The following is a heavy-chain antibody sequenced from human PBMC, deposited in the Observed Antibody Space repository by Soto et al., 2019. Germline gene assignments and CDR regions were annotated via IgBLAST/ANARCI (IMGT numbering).Heavy chain of an antibody. V-gene: IGHV3-23*01. CDR1: GFTFSSYA. J-gene: IGHJ5*02. Sequence: PGGCLRLSCAASGFTFSSYAMSWVRQAPGKGLEWVSAISGSGGSTYYADSVKGRFTISRDNSKNTLYLQMNSLRAEDTAVYYWAKDLYGDPRGLFDPWVQGALVIVSS. D-gene: IGHD2-21*02. CDR2: ISGSGGST. CDR3: AKDLYGDPRGLFDP.